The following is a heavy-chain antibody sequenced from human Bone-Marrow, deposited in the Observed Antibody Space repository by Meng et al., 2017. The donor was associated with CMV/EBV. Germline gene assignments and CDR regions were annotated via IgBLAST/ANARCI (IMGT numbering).Heavy chain of an antibody. CDR2: IIPILGVA. V-gene: IGHV1-69*04. Sequence: SVKVSCKASGGTFSSYTISWVRQAPGQGLEWMGRIIPILGVANYAQKFQGRVTITADKSTSTAYMELSSLRSEDMAVYYCARDGVVPAAMALDVWGQGTTVTVSS. D-gene: IGHD2-2*01. CDR1: GGTFSSYT. CDR3: ARDGVVPAAMALDV. J-gene: IGHJ6*02.